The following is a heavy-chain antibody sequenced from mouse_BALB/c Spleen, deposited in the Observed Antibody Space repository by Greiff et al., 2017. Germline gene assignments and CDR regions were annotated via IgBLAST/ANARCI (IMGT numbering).Heavy chain of an antibody. V-gene: IGHV1S137*01. J-gene: IGHJ4*01. CDR1: GYTFTDYA. Sequence: VKVVESGAELVRPGVSVKISCKGSGYTFTDYAMHWVKQSHAKSLEWIGVISTYYGDASYNQKFKGKATMTVDKSSSTAYMELARLTSEDSAIYYCARETMDYWGQGTSVTVSS. CDR2: ISTYYGDA. CDR3: ARETMDY.